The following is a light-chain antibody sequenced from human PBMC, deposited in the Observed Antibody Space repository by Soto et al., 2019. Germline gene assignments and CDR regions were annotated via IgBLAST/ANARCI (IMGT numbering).Light chain of an antibody. V-gene: IGKV3-15*01. CDR1: QSISSN. J-gene: IGKJ5*01. Sequence: EIVMTQSPATLSVSPGERATLSCRASQSISSNLAWYQQKPGQAPRLLIYGASTRATGFPARFSGSGSGTEFTLTISSLQSADSAVHFCQQYDNWPPLTFGQGTRLEIK. CDR2: GAS. CDR3: QQYDNWPPLT.